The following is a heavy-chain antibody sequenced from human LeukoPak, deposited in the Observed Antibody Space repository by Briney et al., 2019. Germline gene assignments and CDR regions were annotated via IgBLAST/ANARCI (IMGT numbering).Heavy chain of an antibody. CDR1: GYTLTELS. CDR2: FDPEDGET. CDR3: ATPTRGSGIYYDFDY. Sequence: GASVKVSCKVSGYTLTELSMHWVRQAPGKGLEWMGGFDPEDGETIYAQKFQGRVTMTEDTSTDTAYMELSSLRSEDTAVYYCATPTRGSGIYYDFDYWGQGTLVTVSS. J-gene: IGHJ4*02. V-gene: IGHV1-24*01. D-gene: IGHD3-22*01.